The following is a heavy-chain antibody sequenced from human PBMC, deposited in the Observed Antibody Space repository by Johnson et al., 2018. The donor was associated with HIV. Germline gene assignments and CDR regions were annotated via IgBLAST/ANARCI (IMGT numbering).Heavy chain of an antibody. J-gene: IGHJ3*02. Sequence: QVQLVESGGGVVQPGRSLRLSCSASGFTFSSYGMHWVRHAPGKGLEWVAVISYDGSNKYYADSVKGRFTISRDNSKNSLYLQMNSLRPEDTAVYYCARVRSGREKAFDIWGQGTMVTVSS. D-gene: IGHD1-26*01. CDR3: ARVRSGREKAFDI. CDR1: GFTFSSYG. V-gene: IGHV3-30*03. CDR2: ISYDGSNK.